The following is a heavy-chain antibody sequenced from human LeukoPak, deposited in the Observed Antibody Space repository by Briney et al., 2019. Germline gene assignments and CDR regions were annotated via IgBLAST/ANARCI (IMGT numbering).Heavy chain of an antibody. V-gene: IGHV4-59*08. CDR2: IYYSGNT. CDR1: GGSISTYY. J-gene: IGHJ4*02. CDR3: ARRVTGRGTYYFDY. D-gene: IGHD3-16*01. Sequence: SETLSLTCTVSGGSISTYYWTWIRQPPGNGLEWIGYIYYSGNTNYNPALKSRVTISLDTSKNQFSLKLNSVTGADTAVYYCARRVTGRGTYYFDYWGQGSLVTVSS.